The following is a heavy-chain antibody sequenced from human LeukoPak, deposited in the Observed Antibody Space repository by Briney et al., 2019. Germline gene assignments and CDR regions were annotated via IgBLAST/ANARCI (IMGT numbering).Heavy chain of an antibody. V-gene: IGHV1-2*02. CDR2: INPNSGGT. J-gene: IGHJ4*02. D-gene: IGHD5-24*01. Sequence: ASVKVSCKASGYTFTGYYMHWVRQAPGQGLEWMGWINPNSGGTNYAQKFQGRVTMTRDTSTSTVYMELSSLRSEDTAVYYCARVYQDGYNLDYWGQGTLVTVSS. CDR1: GYTFTGYY. CDR3: ARVYQDGYNLDY.